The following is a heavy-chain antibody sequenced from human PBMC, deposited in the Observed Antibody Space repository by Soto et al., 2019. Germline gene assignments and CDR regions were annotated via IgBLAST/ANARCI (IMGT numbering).Heavy chain of an antibody. Sequence: SETLSLTCTVSGGSISSGDYYWSWLRQPPGKGREWIGYIYYSGSTYYNPSLKSRVTISVDTSKNQFSLKLSSVTAADTAVYYCARDIVVVVAATPSYYGMDVWGQGTTVTVSS. CDR2: IYYSGST. D-gene: IGHD2-15*01. J-gene: IGHJ6*02. CDR3: ARDIVVVVAATPSYYGMDV. CDR1: GGSISSGDYY. V-gene: IGHV4-30-4*01.